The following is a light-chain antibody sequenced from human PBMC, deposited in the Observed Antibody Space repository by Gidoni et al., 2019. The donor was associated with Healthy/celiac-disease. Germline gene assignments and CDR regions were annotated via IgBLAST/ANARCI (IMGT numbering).Light chain of an antibody. Sequence: QSALTHPPSASGSPGQSVTISCTGTSSDVGGSHDVSWYQQHPGNAPKLMISEASKRPSGVPDRFSGSKSGNTASLTVSGLQAEDEADYYCSSYAGSNNFVVFGGGTKLTVL. V-gene: IGLV2-8*01. J-gene: IGLJ2*01. CDR2: EAS. CDR3: SSYAGSNNFVV. CDR1: SSDVGGSHD.